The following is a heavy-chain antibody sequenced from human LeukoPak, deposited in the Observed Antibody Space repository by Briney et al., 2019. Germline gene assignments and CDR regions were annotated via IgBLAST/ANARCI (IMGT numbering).Heavy chain of an antibody. J-gene: IGHJ4*02. V-gene: IGHV3-7*04. CDR2: IHPEGNEK. CDR1: GFTFSNFW. Sequence: GGSLRLSCAVSGFTFSNFWMSWVRQAPGRGPEWVANIHPEGNEKYHVESVKGRFTISRDNAKNSLSLQMNGLRVEDTAVYYCARGDVFSGDHWGQGTLVTVSS. CDR3: ARGDVFSGDH.